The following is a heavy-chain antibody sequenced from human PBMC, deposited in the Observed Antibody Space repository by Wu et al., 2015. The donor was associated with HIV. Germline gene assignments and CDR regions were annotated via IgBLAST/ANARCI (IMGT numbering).Heavy chain of an antibody. CDR2: INPNSGGT. J-gene: IGHJ6*03. D-gene: IGHD3-10*01. CDR3: VRARDARYYYYYMDV. CDR1: GYTFTGYY. V-gene: IGHV1-2*02. Sequence: VQLVQSGAEVKKPGASVKVSCKASGYTFTGYYMHWVRQAPGQGLEWMGWINPNSGGTNYAQKFQGRVTMTRDTSISTAYMELSRLRSDDTAVYYCVRARDARYYYYYMDVWGKGTTVTVSS.